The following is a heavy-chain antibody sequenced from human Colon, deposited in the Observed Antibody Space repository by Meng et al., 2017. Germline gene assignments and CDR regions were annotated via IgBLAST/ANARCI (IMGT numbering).Heavy chain of an antibody. J-gene: IGHJ3*02. CDR3: ARDQAYFYDHSSYLPLTYSFDI. D-gene: IGHD3-22*01. V-gene: IGHV1-3*01. CDR2: INAADGNT. Sequence: ASVKVSCKASGYTFTSYGMHWVRQAPGQRLEWMGWINAADGNTKYSQTFQGRLTITRDTSASIVYMALSSLSSEDTTLYYCARDQAYFYDHSSYLPLTYSFDIWGQGKMVT. CDR1: GYTFTSYG.